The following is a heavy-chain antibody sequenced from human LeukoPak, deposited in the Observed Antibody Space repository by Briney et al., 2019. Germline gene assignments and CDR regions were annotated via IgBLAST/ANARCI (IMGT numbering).Heavy chain of an antibody. V-gene: IGHV4-61*02. CDR3: ARDVGVYSSSSDPYYFDY. D-gene: IGHD6-6*01. CDR2: IYTSGST. Sequence: SETLSLTCTVSGGSISSSSYYWNWIRQPAGKGLEWIGRIYTSGSTNYNPSLKSRVTMSVDTSKNQFSLKLSSVTAADTAVYYCARDVGVYSSSSDPYYFDYWGQGTLVTVSS. CDR1: GGSISSSSYY. J-gene: IGHJ4*02.